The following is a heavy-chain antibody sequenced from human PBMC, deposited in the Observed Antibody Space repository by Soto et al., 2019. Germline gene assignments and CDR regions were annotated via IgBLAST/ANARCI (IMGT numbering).Heavy chain of an antibody. Sequence: GESLKISCKGSGYSFTTYWIAWVRQMPGKGLEWMGITYPSDSDTRYSPSFQGQVTMSADKSISTAYLQWSSLKASDTAMYYCARPYGRSYAMDVWGQGTTVTVSS. CDR2: TYPSDSDT. CDR1: GYSFTTYW. V-gene: IGHV5-51*01. CDR3: ARPYGRSYAMDV. J-gene: IGHJ6*02. D-gene: IGHD2-15*01.